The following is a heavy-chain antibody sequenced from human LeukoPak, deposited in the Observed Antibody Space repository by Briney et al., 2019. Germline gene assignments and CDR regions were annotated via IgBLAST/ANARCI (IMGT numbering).Heavy chain of an antibody. Sequence: PSGTLSLTCAVSGGSISSSNWWSWARQAPGKGLEWVSSIDSSGGYMFYADSVKGRFIISRDNAKDSLYLQMNSLRVEDTAVYYCLRGDRRDYWGQGTLVTVSS. CDR1: GGSISSSN. CDR2: IDSSGGYM. V-gene: IGHV3-21*06. J-gene: IGHJ4*02. CDR3: LRGDRRDY.